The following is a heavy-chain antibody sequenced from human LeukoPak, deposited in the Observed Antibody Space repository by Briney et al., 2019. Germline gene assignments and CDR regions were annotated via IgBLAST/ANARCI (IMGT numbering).Heavy chain of an antibody. J-gene: IGHJ5*02. V-gene: IGHV3-48*03. D-gene: IGHD6-19*01. CDR1: GFTFSSYE. CDR2: ISSSGSTI. CDR3: AKGSGSGWYGWFAP. Sequence: GGSLRLSCAASGFTFSSYEMNWVRQAPGKGLEWVSYISSSGSTIYYADSVKGRFTISRDNAKNSLYVQMNSLRADDTAVYYCAKGSGSGWYGWFAPWGQGTLVTVSS.